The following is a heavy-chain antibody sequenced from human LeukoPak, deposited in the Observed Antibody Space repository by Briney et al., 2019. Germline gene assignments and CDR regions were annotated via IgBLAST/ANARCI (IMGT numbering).Heavy chain of an antibody. CDR2: ISWSSGSI. Sequence: GRSLRLSCAASGFTFDDYAMHWVRQAPGKGLEWVSGISWSSGSIGYADSVKGRFTISRDNAKNSLYLQMNSLRAEDTALYYCAKAGGSHVVVLAANLVYYYYGMDVWGQGTTVTVSS. D-gene: IGHD2-2*01. V-gene: IGHV3-9*01. CDR3: AKAGGSHVVVLAANLVYYYYGMDV. CDR1: GFTFDDYA. J-gene: IGHJ6*02.